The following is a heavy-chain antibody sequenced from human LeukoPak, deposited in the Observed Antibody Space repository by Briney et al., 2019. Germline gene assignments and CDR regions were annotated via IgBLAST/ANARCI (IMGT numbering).Heavy chain of an antibody. CDR3: ARRPYYYGSGNDY. V-gene: IGHV3-48*03. J-gene: IGHJ4*02. Sequence: GGSLRLSCAASGFTFSSYEMNWVRQAPGKGLEWVSYISSSGSTIYYADSVKGRFTISRDNAKNSLYLQMNSLRAEDTAVYYCARRPYYYGSGNDYWGQGTLLTVSS. D-gene: IGHD3-10*01. CDR2: ISSSGSTI. CDR1: GFTFSSYE.